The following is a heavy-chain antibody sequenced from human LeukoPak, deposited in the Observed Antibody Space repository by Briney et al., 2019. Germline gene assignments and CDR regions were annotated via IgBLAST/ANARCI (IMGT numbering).Heavy chain of an antibody. CDR2: IYPGDSDT. CDR3: ARVGFSGFGELFFFDY. D-gene: IGHD3-10*01. V-gene: IGHV5-51*04. Sequence: GESLKISCKGSGYSFTSYWIGWVRQMPGKGLEWMGIIYPGDSDTRYNPSFQGQVTISADKPISTAYLQWSSLKASDTAMYYCARVGFSGFGELFFFDYWGQGTLVTVSS. CDR1: GYSFTSYW. J-gene: IGHJ4*02.